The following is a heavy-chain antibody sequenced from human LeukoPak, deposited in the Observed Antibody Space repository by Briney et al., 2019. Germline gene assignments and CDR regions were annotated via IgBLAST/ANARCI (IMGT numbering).Heavy chain of an antibody. CDR2: ISYDGSNK. CDR3: AAWMSGSLSPFDY. V-gene: IGHV3-30*03. D-gene: IGHD1-26*01. J-gene: IGHJ4*02. CDR1: GFTFSSYG. Sequence: GGSLRLSCAASGFTFSSYGMHWVRQAPGKGLEWVAVISYDGSNKYYADSVKGRFTISRDNSKNTLYLQMNSLRAEDTAVYYCAAWMSGSLSPFDYWGQGTLVTVSS.